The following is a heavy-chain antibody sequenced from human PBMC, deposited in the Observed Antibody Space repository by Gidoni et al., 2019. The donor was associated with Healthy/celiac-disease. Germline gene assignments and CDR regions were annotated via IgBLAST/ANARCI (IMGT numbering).Heavy chain of an antibody. Sequence: QLQLQESGPGLVKPSETLSLTCTVSGGSISSSSYYWGWIRQPPGKGLEWIGSIYYSGSTYYNPSLKSRVTISVDTSKNQFSLKLSSVTAADTAVYYCARHRHYYYYGMDVWGQGTTVTVSS. CDR2: IYYSGST. CDR3: ARHRHYYYYGMDV. CDR1: GGSISSSSYY. V-gene: IGHV4-39*01. J-gene: IGHJ6*02.